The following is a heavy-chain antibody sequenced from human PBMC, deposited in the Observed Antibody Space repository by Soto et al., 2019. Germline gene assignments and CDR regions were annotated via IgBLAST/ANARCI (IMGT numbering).Heavy chain of an antibody. CDR2: IKEDGSEK. CDR3: ARKGVVTGWFDP. V-gene: IGHV3-7*03. Sequence: ESGGGLVQPGGSLRLSCAASGFTFSSYWMNWVRQAPGKGLEWVANIKEDGSEKYYMDSVKGRFAISRDNAKNSLYLQMNSLRAEDTAVYYCARKGVVTGWFDPWGQGTLVTVSS. D-gene: IGHD3-10*01. J-gene: IGHJ5*02. CDR1: GFTFSSYW.